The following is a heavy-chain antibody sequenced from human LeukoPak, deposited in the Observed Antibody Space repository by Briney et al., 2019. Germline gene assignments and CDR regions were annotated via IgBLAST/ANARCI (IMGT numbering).Heavy chain of an antibody. D-gene: IGHD6-19*01. J-gene: IGHJ3*01. Sequence: ASVKVSCKASGYTFTGFHMHWVRQAPGQGLEWMGWINPNGGGTNYAQKFQGRVTMTRDTSISTAYMELSRLRSDDTAVYFCASFLAVATNAFDVWGQGTMVTVSS. CDR1: GYTFTGFH. CDR3: ASFLAVATNAFDV. V-gene: IGHV1-2*02. CDR2: INPNGGGT.